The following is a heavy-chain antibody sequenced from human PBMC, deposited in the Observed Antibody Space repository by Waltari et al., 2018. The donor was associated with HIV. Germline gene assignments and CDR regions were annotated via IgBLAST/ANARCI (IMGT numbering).Heavy chain of an antibody. J-gene: IGHJ3*01. CDR2: VSYDESGK. CDR3: AKDVRYWDGLFYVGHDAFDV. Sequence: QVQLVESGGGVVPPGRSLRLSCAASGFTFNTYSMHWVRRAPGKGLEWVADVSYDESGKHYADSVKGRFTISRDNAKNTVYLQLSSLRAEDTAAYYCAKDVRYWDGLFYVGHDAFDVWGQGTMVIVSS. D-gene: IGHD3-3*01. CDR1: GFTFNTYS. V-gene: IGHV3-30-3*02.